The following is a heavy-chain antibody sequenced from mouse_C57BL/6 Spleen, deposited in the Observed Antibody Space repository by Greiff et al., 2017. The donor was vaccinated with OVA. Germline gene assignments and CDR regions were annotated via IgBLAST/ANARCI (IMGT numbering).Heavy chain of an antibody. CDR2: IDPSDSET. CDR1: GYTFTSYW. V-gene: IGHV1-52*01. J-gene: IGHJ2*01. CDR3: ARGGEGTYFDY. Sequence: QVQLQQPGAELVRPGSSVKLSCKASGYTFTSYWMHWVKQRPIQGLEWIGNIDPSDSETHYNQKFKDKATLTVDKSSSTAYMQLSSLTSEDSAVYYCARGGEGTYFDYWGQGTTLTVSS.